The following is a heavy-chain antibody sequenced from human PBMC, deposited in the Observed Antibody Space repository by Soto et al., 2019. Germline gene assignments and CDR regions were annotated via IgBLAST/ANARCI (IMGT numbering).Heavy chain of an antibody. V-gene: IGHV4-39*01. CDR2: IYYSGST. CDR1: GSSISSNTYY. Sequence: SETLSLTCTVSGSSISSNTYYWAWIRRPPGKGLECIGSIYYSGSTYYNPSLKSRVTISVDTSKNQFSLKLSSVTAADTAVYYCARQNPAQGYYYGMDVWGQGTTVTVSS. J-gene: IGHJ6*02. CDR3: ARQNPAQGYYYGMDV.